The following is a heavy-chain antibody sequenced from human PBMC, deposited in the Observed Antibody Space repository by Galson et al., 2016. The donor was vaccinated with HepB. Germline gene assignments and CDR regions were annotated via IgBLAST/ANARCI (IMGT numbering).Heavy chain of an antibody. CDR3: ATHRG. J-gene: IGHJ4*02. V-gene: IGHV3-7*03. CDR2: INQGGGEK. CDR1: GFTFTSHW. Sequence: SLRLSCAASGFTFTSHWMHWVRQAPGKGLEWVANINQGGGEKYYVDSVKGRFTISRDNSKNSLYLQMNSLRAEETALYYCATHRGWGQGTLVTVSS.